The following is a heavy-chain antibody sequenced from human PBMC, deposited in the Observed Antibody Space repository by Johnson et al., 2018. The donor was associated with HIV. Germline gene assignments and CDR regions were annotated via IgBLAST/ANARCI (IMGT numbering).Heavy chain of an antibody. Sequence: QVQLVESGGGVVQPGRSLRLSCAASGFTFSSYAMHWVRQAPGKGLAWVAVISYDGSNKYNADSVKGRFTISRDNSKNTLYLQMNSLRAEDTAVYYCAKDLETGDDYVWGSYQLGAFDIWGQGTMVTVSS. CDR1: GFTFSSYA. J-gene: IGHJ3*02. D-gene: IGHD3-16*02. CDR2: ISYDGSNK. V-gene: IGHV3-30-3*01. CDR3: AKDLETGDDYVWGSYQLGAFDI.